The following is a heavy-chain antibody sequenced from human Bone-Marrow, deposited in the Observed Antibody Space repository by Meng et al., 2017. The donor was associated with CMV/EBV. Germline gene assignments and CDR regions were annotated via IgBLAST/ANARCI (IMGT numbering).Heavy chain of an antibody. CDR2: IYSDGRT. CDR1: GFTFSSNY. CDR3: ARDHYCTSTSCYYNYFDY. J-gene: IGHJ4*02. Sequence: GESLKISCAASGFTFSSNYMNWVRQAPGKGLEWVSLIYSDGRTYYADSVKGRFTISRDNSKNTLYLQMNSLRAEDTAVYYCARDHYCTSTSCYYNYFDYWGQGTLVTVSS. V-gene: IGHV3-66*02. D-gene: IGHD2-2*01.